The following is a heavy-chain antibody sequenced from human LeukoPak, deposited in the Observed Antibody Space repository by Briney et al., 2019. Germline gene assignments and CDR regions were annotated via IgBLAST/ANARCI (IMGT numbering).Heavy chain of an antibody. J-gene: IGHJ4*02. CDR3: ARSANYYDSNGYYIDF. CDR1: GYTFTRYG. V-gene: IGHV1-18*01. CDR2: ISAYNGNT. D-gene: IGHD3-22*01. Sequence: ASVKVSCKASGYTFTRYGFSWVRQAPGQGLEWMGWISAYNGNTNYAQKFRGRVTMTTDTSTTTAYMELRSLRSDDTAVYYCARSANYYDSNGYYIDFWGQGTLVTVSS.